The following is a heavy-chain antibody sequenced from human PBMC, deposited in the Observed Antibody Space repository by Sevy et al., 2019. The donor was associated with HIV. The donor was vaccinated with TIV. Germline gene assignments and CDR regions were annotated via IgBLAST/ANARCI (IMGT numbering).Heavy chain of an antibody. V-gene: IGHV4-34*01. CDR1: GGSFSGYY. CDR3: ARSPAMVRGVKGWFDP. J-gene: IGHJ5*02. CDR2: INHSGST. D-gene: IGHD3-10*01. Sequence: SETPSLTCAVYGGSFSGYYWSWIRQPPGKGLEWIGEINHSGSTNYNPSLKSRVTISVDTSKNQFSLKLSSVTAADTAVYYCARSPAMVRGVKGWFDPWGQGTLVTVSS.